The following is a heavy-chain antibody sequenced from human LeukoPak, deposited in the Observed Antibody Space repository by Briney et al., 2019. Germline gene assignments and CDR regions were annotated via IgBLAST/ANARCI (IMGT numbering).Heavy chain of an antibody. CDR2: INPNSGGT. V-gene: IGHV1-2*02. D-gene: IGHD3-22*01. CDR3: ARGGNYYDSSGYLKRNWYFDL. Sequence: GASVKVSCKASGYTFTGYYMHWVRQAPGQGLEWMGWINPNSGGTNYAQKFQGRVTMTRDTSISTAYMELSRLRSDDTAVYYCARGGNYYDSSGYLKRNWYFDLWGRGTLVTVSS. J-gene: IGHJ2*01. CDR1: GYTFTGYY.